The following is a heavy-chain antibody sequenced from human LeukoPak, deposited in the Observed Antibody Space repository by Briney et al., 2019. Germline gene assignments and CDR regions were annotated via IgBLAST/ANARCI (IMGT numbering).Heavy chain of an antibody. CDR1: GGSISSYY. J-gene: IGHJ6*03. V-gene: IGHV4-59*12. D-gene: IGHD2-15*01. CDR3: ARLGYCSGGSCYYYYYMDV. Sequence: SETLSLTCTVSGGSISSYYWSWIRQPPGKGLEWIGYIYYSGSTNYNPSLKSRATMSLDTSKNQFSLKLSSVTAADTAAYYCARLGYCSGGSCYYYYYMDVWGKGTTVTVSS. CDR2: IYYSGST.